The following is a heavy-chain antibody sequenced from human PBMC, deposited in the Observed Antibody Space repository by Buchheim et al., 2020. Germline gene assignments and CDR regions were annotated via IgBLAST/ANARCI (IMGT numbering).Heavy chain of an antibody. V-gene: IGHV3-23*01. D-gene: IGHD1-1*01. CDR2: ISNGGGAT. CDR1: EFSFNDFA. CDR3: ARGWGGTVSNEAFDY. J-gene: IGHJ4*02. Sequence: EVQLLESGGGLVQPGKSLRLSCAVSEFSFNDFAMHWVRQAPGKGLEWVSSISNGGGATYYSDSVRGRFTISRDNSKNTLSLQMNSLKADDTAIYSCARGWGGTVSNEAFDYWGQGTL.